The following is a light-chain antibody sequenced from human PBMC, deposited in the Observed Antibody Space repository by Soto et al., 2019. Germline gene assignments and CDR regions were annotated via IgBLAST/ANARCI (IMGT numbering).Light chain of an antibody. CDR3: NSYTGRDNAVV. CDR1: SSDVGGYNY. CDR2: EVS. Sequence: QSVLTQPPSASGSPGQSVTISCTGTSSDVGGYNYVSWYQQHPGKAPKLLIYEVSKRPSGVPDRFSASKSGNAASLTVSGLQAEDESDYYFNSYTGRDNAVVFCGVTKVTVL. V-gene: IGLV2-8*01. J-gene: IGLJ2*01.